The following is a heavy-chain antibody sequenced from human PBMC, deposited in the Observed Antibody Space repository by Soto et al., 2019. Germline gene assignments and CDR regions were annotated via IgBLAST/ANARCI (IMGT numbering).Heavy chain of an antibody. CDR2: IYHSGST. J-gene: IGHJ4*02. V-gene: IGHV4-4*02. CDR1: GGSISSSNW. Sequence: PSETLSLTCAVSGGSISSSNWWSWVRQPPGKGLEWIGEIYHSGSTNYNPSLKSRVTISVDKSKNQFSLKLSSVTAADTAVYYCARVPSIAARPSDYWGQGTLVTVSS. CDR3: ARVPSIAARPSDY. D-gene: IGHD6-6*01.